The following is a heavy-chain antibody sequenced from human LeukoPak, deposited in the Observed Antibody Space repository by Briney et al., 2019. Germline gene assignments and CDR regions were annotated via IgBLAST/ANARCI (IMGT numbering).Heavy chain of an antibody. J-gene: IGHJ3*02. CDR2: IYYSGST. CDR1: GGSVSSGSYY. V-gene: IGHV4-61*01. Sequence: SETLSLTCTVSGGSVSSGSYYWSWIRQPPGKGLEWIGYIYYSGSTNYNPSLKSRVTISVDTSKNQFSLKLSSVTAADTAVYYCARGRRITMVRAVHPQKLGAFDIWGQGTMVTVSS. CDR3: ARGRRITMVRAVHPQKLGAFDI. D-gene: IGHD3-10*01.